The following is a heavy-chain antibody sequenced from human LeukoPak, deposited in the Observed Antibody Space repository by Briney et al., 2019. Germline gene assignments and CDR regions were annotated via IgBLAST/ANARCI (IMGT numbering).Heavy chain of an antibody. J-gene: IGHJ4*02. D-gene: IGHD4-17*01. Sequence: SETLSLTCTVSDDSIKNYFWTWIRQSPGKGLEWIGYVFYSGSTSYNPSLRSRLTMSVDTSKSQFSLNLKSVTAADTAVYYCATTGWVTTNPFDYWGQGTLVTVSS. CDR2: VFYSGST. CDR1: DDSIKNYF. V-gene: IGHV4-59*03. CDR3: ATTGWVTTNPFDY.